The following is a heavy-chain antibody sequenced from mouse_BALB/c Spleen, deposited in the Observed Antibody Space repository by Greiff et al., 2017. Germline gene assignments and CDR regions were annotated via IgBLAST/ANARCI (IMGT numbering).Heavy chain of an antibody. J-gene: IGHJ2*01. CDR3: TRHWDCFDY. D-gene: IGHD4-1*01. Sequence: QVQLQQSGAELVKPGASVKLSCKASGYTFTSYYMYWVKQRPGQGLEWIGEINPSNGGTNFNEKFKSKATLTADKSSSTAYMQLSSLTSEDSAVYYCTRHWDCFDYWGQGTTLTVSS. CDR2: INPSNGGT. CDR1: GYTFTSYY. V-gene: IGHV1S81*02.